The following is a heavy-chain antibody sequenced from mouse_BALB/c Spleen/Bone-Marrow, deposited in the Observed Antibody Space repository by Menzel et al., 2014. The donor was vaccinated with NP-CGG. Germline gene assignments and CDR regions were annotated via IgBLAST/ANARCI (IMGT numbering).Heavy chain of an antibody. CDR3: ARDPFYYGSPHWYFDV. CDR2: IWAGGST. J-gene: IGHJ1*01. V-gene: IGHV2-9*02. CDR1: GFSLTSYG. D-gene: IGHD1-1*01. Sequence: VMLVESGPGLVAPSQSLSITCTVSGFSLTSYGVHWVRQPPGKGLEWLGAIWAGGSTNYNSALMSRLSISKDNSKSQVFLKLNSLQTDDSAMYYCARDPFYYGSPHWYFDVWGAGTTVTVSS.